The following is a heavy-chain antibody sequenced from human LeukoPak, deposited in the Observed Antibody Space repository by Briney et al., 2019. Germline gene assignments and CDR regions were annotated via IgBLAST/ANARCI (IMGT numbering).Heavy chain of an antibody. V-gene: IGHV3-74*01. CDR2: VNSDGSSK. D-gene: IGHD3-16*01. CDR1: GFTFSNYW. Sequence: GGSLRLSCAASGFTFSNYWMHWVRQAPGKGLVWVSRVNSDGSSKNYADSVKGRFTISRDNAKNTLYLQMNSLRAEDTAVYYCARDGGKDAFDIWGQGTMVTVSS. CDR3: ARDGGKDAFDI. J-gene: IGHJ3*02.